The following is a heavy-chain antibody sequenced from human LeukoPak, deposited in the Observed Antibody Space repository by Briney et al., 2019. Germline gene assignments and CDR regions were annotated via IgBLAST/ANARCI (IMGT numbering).Heavy chain of an antibody. CDR1: GGSISSSSYY. D-gene: IGHD3-22*01. V-gene: IGHV4-39*01. CDR3: ARHDDSSGHYYVNAFDI. CDR2: IYYSGST. J-gene: IGHJ3*02. Sequence: SETLSLTCTVSGGSISSSSYYWGWIRQPPGKGLEWIGSIYYSGSTYYNPSLKSRVTISVDTSKNQFSLKLSSVTAADTAVYYCARHDDSSGHYYVNAFDIWGQGTMVTVSS.